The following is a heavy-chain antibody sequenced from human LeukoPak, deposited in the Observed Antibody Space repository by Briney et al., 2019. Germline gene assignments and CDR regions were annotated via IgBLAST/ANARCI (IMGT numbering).Heavy chain of an antibody. Sequence: GGSLRLSCAASGFIFSDYVMNWVRQAPGKGLEWVSSISSSSYIYYADSVKGRFTISRDNAKNSLYLQMNSLRAEDTAVYYCARDSGDGYYDSSGYGDAFDIWGQGTMVTVSS. V-gene: IGHV3-69-1*01. J-gene: IGHJ3*02. CDR2: ISSSSYI. CDR3: ARDSGDGYYDSSGYGDAFDI. D-gene: IGHD3-22*01. CDR1: GFIFSDYV.